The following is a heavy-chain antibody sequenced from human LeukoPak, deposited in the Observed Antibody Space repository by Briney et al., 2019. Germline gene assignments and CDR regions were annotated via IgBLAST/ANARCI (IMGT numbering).Heavy chain of an antibody. D-gene: IGHD3-3*01. CDR3: AREGFLEWLLSSTFDY. CDR2: IYTSGST. CDR1: GGSISSGSYY. V-gene: IGHV4-61*02. J-gene: IGHJ4*02. Sequence: SETLSLTCTVSGGSISSGSYYWSWIRQPAGKGLEWIGRIYTSGSTNYNPSLKSRVTISVDTSKNQFSLKLSSVTAADTAVYYCAREGFLEWLLSSTFDYWGQGTLVTVSS.